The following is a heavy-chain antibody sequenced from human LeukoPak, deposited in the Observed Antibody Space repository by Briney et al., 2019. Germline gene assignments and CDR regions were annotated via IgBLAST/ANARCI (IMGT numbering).Heavy chain of an antibody. CDR3: AKDRVVVVAAALQFDY. Sequence: GGSLRLSCAASGFTFSSYALNWVRQAPGKGLEWVSAISGSGVSTYYADYVKGRFTISRDNSKNTLYLQMNSLRAEDTGIYYCAKDRVVVVAAALQFDYWGQGTLVTVSS. CDR1: GFTFSSYA. CDR2: ISGSGVST. D-gene: IGHD2-15*01. J-gene: IGHJ4*02. V-gene: IGHV3-23*01.